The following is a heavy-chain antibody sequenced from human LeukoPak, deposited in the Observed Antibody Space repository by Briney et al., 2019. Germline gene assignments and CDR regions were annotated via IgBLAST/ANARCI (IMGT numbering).Heavy chain of an antibody. D-gene: IGHD3-9*01. J-gene: IGHJ3*02. CDR2: IYYSGST. CDR1: GGSISSYY. Sequence: SETLSLTCSVSGGSISSYYWSWIRQPPGKGLEWIGYIYYSGSTNYNPSLKSRVTISVDTSKNQFSLKLSSVTAADTAVYYCASSDILTGDDAFDIWGQGTMVTVSS. CDR3: ASSDILTGDDAFDI. V-gene: IGHV4-59*01.